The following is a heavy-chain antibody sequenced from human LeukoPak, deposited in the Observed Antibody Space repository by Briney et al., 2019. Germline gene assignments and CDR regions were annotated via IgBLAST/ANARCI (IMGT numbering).Heavy chain of an antibody. V-gene: IGHV4-61*01. CDR2: ISYSGST. J-gene: IGHJ4*02. CDR1: GGSVRSGSYY. D-gene: IGHD6-19*01. CDR3: SRGVTSGSTFFLY. Sequence: SETLSLTCTVSGGSVRSGSYYWSWIRQPPGKGLEWIGYISYSGSTNYSPSLKSRVTISVDTSKNQFSLKLNSVTAADTAVYYCSRGVTSGSTFFLYWGQGTLATVSS.